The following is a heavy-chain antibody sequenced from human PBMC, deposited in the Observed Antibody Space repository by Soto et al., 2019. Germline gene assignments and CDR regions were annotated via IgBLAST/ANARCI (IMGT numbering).Heavy chain of an antibody. J-gene: IGHJ4*02. CDR2: ITRDGATT. Sequence: EVQLVESGGVVVQFGGSLRLSCAASGFTFDDYAMHWVRQAPGKGLEWVSLITRDGATTYYADSVKGRFTISRDNSKNSLYLQMNSLRPDDTAFYYCAKDGGYSDSWFGYSDYWGQGTLDTVSS. CDR1: GFTFDDYA. CDR3: AKDGGYSDSWFGYSDY. D-gene: IGHD6-13*01. V-gene: IGHV3-43D*04.